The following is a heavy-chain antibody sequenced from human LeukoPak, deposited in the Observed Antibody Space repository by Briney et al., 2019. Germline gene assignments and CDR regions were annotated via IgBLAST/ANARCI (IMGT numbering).Heavy chain of an antibody. Sequence: SETLSLTCTVSGGSISTYYWRWIRQPPGKGLEWIGYFYYIGSTNYNPSLKSRVTISVDTSKNQFSLKLSSVTAADTAVYYCVRPGGYSNDAFDIWGQGTMVTVSS. J-gene: IGHJ3*02. CDR2: FYYIGST. V-gene: IGHV4-59*01. D-gene: IGHD5-18*01. CDR3: VRPGGYSNDAFDI. CDR1: GGSISTYY.